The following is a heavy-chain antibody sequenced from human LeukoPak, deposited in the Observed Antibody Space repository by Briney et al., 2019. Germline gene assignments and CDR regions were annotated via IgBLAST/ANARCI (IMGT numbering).Heavy chain of an antibody. Sequence: GGSLRLSCAASGFTFSNAWMSWVRQAPGKGLEWVGRIKSKTDGGTTDYAAPVKGRFTISRDDSKNTLYLQMNSLRAEDTAIYYCAKSRGSYWVPEFDYWGQGTLVTVSS. CDR3: AKSRGSYWVPEFDY. J-gene: IGHJ4*02. CDR1: GFTFSNAW. V-gene: IGHV3-15*01. CDR2: IKSKTDGGTT. D-gene: IGHD1-26*01.